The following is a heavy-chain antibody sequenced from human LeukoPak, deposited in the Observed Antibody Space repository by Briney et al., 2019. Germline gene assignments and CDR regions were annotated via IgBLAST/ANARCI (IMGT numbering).Heavy chain of an antibody. CDR1: GFTFSSYG. D-gene: IGHD3-22*01. CDR3: ARGHYDSSGQSDY. CDR2: ISYDGSNK. Sequence: GGSLRLSCAASGFTFSSYGMHWVRQAPGKGLEWVAVISYDGSNKYYADSVKGRFTISRDNSKNTLYLQMNSLRAEDTAVYYCARGHYDSSGQSDYWGQGTLVTVSS. V-gene: IGHV3-30*03. J-gene: IGHJ4*02.